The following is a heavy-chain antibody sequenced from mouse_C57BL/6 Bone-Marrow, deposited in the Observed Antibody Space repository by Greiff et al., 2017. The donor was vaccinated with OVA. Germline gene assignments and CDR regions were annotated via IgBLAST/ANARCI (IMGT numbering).Heavy chain of an antibody. CDR1: GYSITSGYD. Sequence: EVQGVESGPGMVKPSQSLSLTCTVTGYSITSGYDWHWIRHFPGNKLEWMGYISYSGSTNYNPSLKSRISITHDTSKNHFFLKLNSVTTEDTATYYCARGDYYGSSPWYFDVWGTGTTVTVSS. V-gene: IGHV3-1*01. CDR3: ARGDYYGSSPWYFDV. D-gene: IGHD1-1*01. CDR2: ISYSGST. J-gene: IGHJ1*03.